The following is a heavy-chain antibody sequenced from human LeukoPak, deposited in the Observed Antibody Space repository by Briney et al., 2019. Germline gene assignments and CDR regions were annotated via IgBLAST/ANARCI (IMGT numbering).Heavy chain of an antibody. V-gene: IGHV3-48*02. Sequence: HPGGSLRLPCAASGFTFSTYRMNWVRQAPGKGLEWVSYISSSGSTMYYTDSVKGRFTISRDNAKNSLYLQMNSLRDEDTAVYYCARDYGGNSGVNYFDPWGQGTLVTVSS. D-gene: IGHD4-23*01. CDR2: ISSSGSTM. CDR3: ARDYGGNSGVNYFDP. J-gene: IGHJ5*02. CDR1: GFTFSTYR.